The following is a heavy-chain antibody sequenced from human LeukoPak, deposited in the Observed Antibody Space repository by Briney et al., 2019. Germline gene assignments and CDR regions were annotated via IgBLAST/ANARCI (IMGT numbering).Heavy chain of an antibody. D-gene: IGHD4-17*01. Sequence: PSETLSLTCTVSGGSISSSSYYWGWIRQPPGKGLEWIGSIYYSGSTYYNPSLKSRVTISVDTSKNQFSLKLSSVTAADTAVYYCARHRSVTSRTFDIWGQGTKVTVSS. CDR2: IYYSGST. V-gene: IGHV4-39*01. J-gene: IGHJ3*02. CDR1: GGSISSSSYY. CDR3: ARHRSVTSRTFDI.